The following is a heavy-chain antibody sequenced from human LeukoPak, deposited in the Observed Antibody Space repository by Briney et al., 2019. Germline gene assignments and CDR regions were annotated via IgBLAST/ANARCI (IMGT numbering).Heavy chain of an antibody. CDR2: INHSGST. D-gene: IGHD3-16*01. V-gene: IGHV4-34*01. CDR1: GGSFSGYY. Sequence: SETLSLTCAVYGGSFSGYYWSWIRQPPGKGLEWIGEINHSGSTNYNPSLKSRVTISVDTSKNQFSLKLSSVTAADTAVYYCARGKTWGVGNWFDPWGQGTLVTVSS. CDR3: ARGKTWGVGNWFDP. J-gene: IGHJ5*02.